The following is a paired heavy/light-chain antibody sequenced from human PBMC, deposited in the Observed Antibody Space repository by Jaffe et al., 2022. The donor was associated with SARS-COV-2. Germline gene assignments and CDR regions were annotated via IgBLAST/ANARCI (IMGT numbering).Light chain of an antibody. Sequence: EIVLTQSPGTLSLSPGERATLSCRASQTVSSSFLAWYQQKPGQAPRLLIYGASSRATGIPDRFSGSGSGTDFTLTISGLEPEDFAVYYCQQYGTSPWTFGQGTKVEIK. J-gene: IGKJ1*01. CDR1: QTVSSSF. CDR2: GAS. CDR3: QQYGTSPWT. V-gene: IGKV3-20*01.
Heavy chain of an antibody. V-gene: IGHV4-28*05. CDR3: ARVAISSDGSGSFQDAFDI. D-gene: IGHD3-10*01. CDR2: IYYSGSI. CDR1: GYSISSGNW. J-gene: IGHJ3*02. Sequence: QVQLQESGPGLVKPSDTLSLTCVVSGYSISSGNWWGWIRQPPGKGLEWIGYIYYSGSIFYNPSLKSRVTMSVDTSKNHFSLRLRSVTAVDTAVYYCARVAISSDGSGSFQDAFDIWGQGTMVTVSS.